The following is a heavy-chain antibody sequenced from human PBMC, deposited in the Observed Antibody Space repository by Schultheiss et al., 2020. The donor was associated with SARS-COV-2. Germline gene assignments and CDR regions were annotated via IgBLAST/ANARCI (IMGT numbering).Heavy chain of an antibody. CDR3: AKDIGRGSYGFLDY. J-gene: IGHJ4*02. Sequence: GGSLRLSCAVSGFTYKSYTMRWIRRAPGKGLEWVSLISGDGGSTYYADSVKGRFTISRDNSKNSLYLQMNSLRTEDTALYYCAKDIGRGSYGFLDYWGQGTLVTVSS. V-gene: IGHV3-43*02. D-gene: IGHD5-18*01. CDR1: GFTYKSYT. CDR2: ISGDGGST.